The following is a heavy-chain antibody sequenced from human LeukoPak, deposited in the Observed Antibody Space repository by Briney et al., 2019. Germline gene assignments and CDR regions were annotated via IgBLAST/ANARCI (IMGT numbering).Heavy chain of an antibody. CDR3: AREYCSGGRCQYYFDY. D-gene: IGHD2-15*01. J-gene: IGHJ4*02. V-gene: IGHV3-64*01. CDR1: GFTFSSYA. Sequence: PGGPLRLSCAASGFTFSSYAMHWVRQAPGKGLEYVSGISSDGGSPFHVNSVKGRFTISRDNSKDTLYLQMGSLRAEDMAVYYCAREYCSGGRCQYYFDYWGQGTLVTVSS. CDR2: ISSDGGSP.